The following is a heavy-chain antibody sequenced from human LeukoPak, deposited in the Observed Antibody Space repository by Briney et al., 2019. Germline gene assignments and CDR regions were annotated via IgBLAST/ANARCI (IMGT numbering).Heavy chain of an antibody. CDR1: GDSVSSNSAA. V-gene: IGHV6-1*01. J-gene: IGHJ4*02. CDR2: TYYRSKWYN. Sequence: SQTLSLTCAISGDSVSSNSAAWNWIRQSPSRGLEWLGRTYYRSKWYNDYAVSVESRITINPDTSKNQFSLQLNSVTPEDTAVYYCARDHSSGWYPTETYYFDYWGQGTLVTVSS. CDR3: ARDHSSGWYPTETYYFDY. D-gene: IGHD6-19*01.